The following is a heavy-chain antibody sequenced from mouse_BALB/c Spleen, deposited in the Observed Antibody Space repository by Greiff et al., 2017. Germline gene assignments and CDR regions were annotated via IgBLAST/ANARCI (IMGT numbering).Heavy chain of an antibody. CDR1: GYTFTSYY. CDR3: TRRSYYYGSSSYAMDY. Sequence: VQLQQSGAELVKPGASVKLSCKASGYTFTSYYMYWVKQRPGQGLEWIGEINPSNGGTNFNEKFKSKATLTVDKSSSTAYMQLSSLTSEDSAVYYCTRRSYYYGSSSYAMDYWGQGTSVTVSS. D-gene: IGHD1-1*01. J-gene: IGHJ4*01. CDR2: INPSNGGT. V-gene: IGHV1S81*02.